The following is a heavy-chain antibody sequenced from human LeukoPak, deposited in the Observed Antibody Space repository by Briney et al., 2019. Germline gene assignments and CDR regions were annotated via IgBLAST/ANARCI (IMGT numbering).Heavy chain of an antibody. D-gene: IGHD3-3*01. V-gene: IGHV3-74*01. Sequence: GGSLRLSCAASGFTFSNYWIHWVRQVPGKGLVWVSRINPAGNYRNYADSVEGRFTISRDNARNTVYLQMNSLRAEDTALFYCVRDWHHYDFDSWGQGTPVIVSS. J-gene: IGHJ5*01. CDR3: VRDWHHYDFDS. CDR2: INPAGNYR. CDR1: GFTFSNYW.